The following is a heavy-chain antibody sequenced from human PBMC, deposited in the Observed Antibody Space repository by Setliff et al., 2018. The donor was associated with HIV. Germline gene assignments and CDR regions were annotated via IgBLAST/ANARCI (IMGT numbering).Heavy chain of an antibody. CDR3: ARAKYYYDTSAYYGSRDWYFDL. J-gene: IGHJ2*01. CDR1: GGSISSSSYY. V-gene: IGHV4-39*07. CDR2: IYYSGDS. Sequence: SETLSLTCTVSGGSISSSSYYWDWIRQPPGKGLEWIATIYYSGDSLYNPSLKSRVTISVDTSKNQFSLKLNSVTAADTAVYYCARAKYYYDTSAYYGSRDWYFDLWGRGTLVTVSS. D-gene: IGHD3-22*01.